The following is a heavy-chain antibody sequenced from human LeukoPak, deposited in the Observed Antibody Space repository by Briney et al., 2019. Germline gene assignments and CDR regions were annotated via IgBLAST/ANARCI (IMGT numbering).Heavy chain of an antibody. J-gene: IGHJ4*02. D-gene: IGHD6-19*01. CDR1: GFILHNHA. V-gene: IGHV3-43D*04. Sequence: GGSLRLSCAASGFILHNHAMHWVRQAPGKGPEWVSLINWDSSRTFYTESVKGRFTISRDNSKNSLFLQMNSLSAEDTALYYCAGGELPNGWLTDFWGQGNLVTVST. CDR3: AGGELPNGWLTDF. CDR2: INWDSSRT.